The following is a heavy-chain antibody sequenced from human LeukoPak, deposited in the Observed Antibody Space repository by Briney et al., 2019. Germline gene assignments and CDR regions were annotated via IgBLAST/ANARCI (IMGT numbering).Heavy chain of an antibody. Sequence: ASVKVSCKASGYTFTGYYMNWVRQAPGQGLEWMGWINPNSGGTNYAQKFQGRVTMTRDTSISTAYMELRRLRSDDTAVYYCAREHYYFDYWGQGTLVTVSS. CDR1: GYTFTGYY. CDR2: INPNSGGT. D-gene: IGHD3-3*02. CDR3: AREHYYFDY. V-gene: IGHV1-2*02. J-gene: IGHJ4*02.